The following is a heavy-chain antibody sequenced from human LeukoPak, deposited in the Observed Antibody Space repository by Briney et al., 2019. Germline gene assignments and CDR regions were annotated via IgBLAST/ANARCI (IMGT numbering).Heavy chain of an antibody. Sequence: GASVKVSCKAAGYNFPAYFMHWVRQAPGQGLEWMGWINPNSGGTNYAQKFQGRVTMTRDTSISTAYMELSRLRSDDTAVYYCATLYSSGSYYFDYWGQGTLVTVSS. CDR3: ATLYSSGSYYFDY. CDR2: INPNSGGT. CDR1: GYNFPAYF. J-gene: IGHJ4*02. D-gene: IGHD6-19*01. V-gene: IGHV1-2*02.